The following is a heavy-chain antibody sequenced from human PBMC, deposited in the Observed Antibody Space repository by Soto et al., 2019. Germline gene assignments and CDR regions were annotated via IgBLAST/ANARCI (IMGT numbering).Heavy chain of an antibody. Sequence: EVQLLESGGGLVQPGGSLRLSCAASGFSFSSYAMSWVRQAPGKGLEWVSGISESGGSTHYADSVKGRFSISRDNSKNTLYLQMNSLRAEDTRSYSSAKGYCTSVSCFFHHWGQGTLVTVSS. CDR1: GFSFSSYA. J-gene: IGHJ4*02. CDR2: ISESGGST. D-gene: IGHD2-2*01. V-gene: IGHV3-23*01. CDR3: AKGYCTSVSCFFHH.